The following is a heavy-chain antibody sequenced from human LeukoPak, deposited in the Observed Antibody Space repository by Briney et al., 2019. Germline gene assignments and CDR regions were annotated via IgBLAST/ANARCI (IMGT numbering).Heavy chain of an antibody. D-gene: IGHD3-3*01. Sequence: SETLSLTCAVYGGSFSGYYWSWIRQPPGKGLEWIGEINLSGSTNYNPSLKSRVTISVDTSKNKFSLKLSSVTAADTAVYYCATTREWLSSYYFDYWGQGTLVTVSS. CDR1: GGSFSGYY. J-gene: IGHJ4*02. V-gene: IGHV4-34*01. CDR2: INLSGST. CDR3: ATTREWLSSYYFDY.